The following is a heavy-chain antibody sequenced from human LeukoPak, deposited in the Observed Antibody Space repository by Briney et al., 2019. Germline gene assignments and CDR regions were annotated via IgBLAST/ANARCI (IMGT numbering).Heavy chain of an antibody. Sequence: SETLSLTCTVSGGSISSYYWSWIRQPAGKGLEWIGRIYTSGSTNYNPSLKSRVTMSVDTSKNQFSLKLSPVTAADTAVYYCARGTRRMLNRDAFDIWGQGTMVTVSS. CDR3: ARGTRRMLNRDAFDI. CDR1: GGSISSYY. J-gene: IGHJ3*02. V-gene: IGHV4-4*07. D-gene: IGHD2-8*01. CDR2: IYTSGST.